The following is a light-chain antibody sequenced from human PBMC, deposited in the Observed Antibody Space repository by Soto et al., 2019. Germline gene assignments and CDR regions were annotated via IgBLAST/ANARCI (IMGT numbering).Light chain of an antibody. J-gene: IGKJ3*01. CDR1: QSLLKSSNNKNT. CDR2: WAS. Sequence: DIVMTQSPDSLAVSLGERATINCKSSQSLLKSSNNKNTLAWYQQKPGQPPKLLIYWASSRASGVPGRFSGSGSGTDFTLTISSLQAGDVAVYYCQHYYGPPPAFGPGTKVDIK. V-gene: IGKV4-1*01. CDR3: QHYYGPPPA.